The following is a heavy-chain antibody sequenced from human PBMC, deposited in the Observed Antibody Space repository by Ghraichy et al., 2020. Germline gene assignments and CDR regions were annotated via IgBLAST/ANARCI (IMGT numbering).Heavy chain of an antibody. V-gene: IGHV4-61*02. Sequence: SETLSLTCTVSGGSISSGSYYWSWIRQPAGKGLEWIGRIYTSGSTNYNPSLKSRVTMSVDTSKNQFSLKLSSVTAADTAVYYCAREAVYCSSTSCYKNAFDIWGQGTMVTVSS. CDR1: GGSISSGSYY. CDR2: IYTSGST. CDR3: AREAVYCSSTSCYKNAFDI. J-gene: IGHJ3*02. D-gene: IGHD2-2*02.